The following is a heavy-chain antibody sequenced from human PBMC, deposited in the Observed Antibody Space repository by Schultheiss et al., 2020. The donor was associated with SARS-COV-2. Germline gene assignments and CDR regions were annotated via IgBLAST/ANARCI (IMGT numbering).Heavy chain of an antibody. J-gene: IGHJ6*02. CDR3: ARGVGGYYYYGMDV. D-gene: IGHD3-16*01. V-gene: IGHV4-34*01. CDR1: GGSISSYY. CDR2: INHSGST. Sequence: SETLSLTCTVSGGSISSYYWSWIRQPPGKGLEWIGEINHSGSTNYNPSLKSRVTISVDTSKNQFSLKLSSVTAADTAVYYCARGVGGYYYYGMDVWGQGTTVTVSS.